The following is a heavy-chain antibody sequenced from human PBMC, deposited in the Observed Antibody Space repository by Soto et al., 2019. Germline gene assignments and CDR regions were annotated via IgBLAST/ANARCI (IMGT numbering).Heavy chain of an antibody. CDR3: ARDRYCSGGSCYYYYMDV. CDR1: GGSFSGYY. V-gene: IGHV4-34*01. Sequence: SETLSLTCAVYGGSFSGYYWSWIRQPPGKGLEWIGEINHSGSTNYNPSLKSRVTISVDTSKNQCSQKLSPVTAADTAVYYCARDRYCSGGSCYYYYMDVWGKGTTVTVSS. D-gene: IGHD2-15*01. J-gene: IGHJ6*03. CDR2: INHSGST.